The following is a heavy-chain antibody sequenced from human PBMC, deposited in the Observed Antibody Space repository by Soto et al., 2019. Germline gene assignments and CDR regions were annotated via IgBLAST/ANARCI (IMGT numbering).Heavy chain of an antibody. Sequence: GGSLRLSCAASGFTFSSYGMHWVRQAPGKGLEWVAVISYDGSNKYYADSVKGRFTISRDNSRNTLYLQMNSLRAEDKAVYYCAKGHSSSCRDYWGKGT. CDR3: AKGHSSSCRDY. J-gene: IGHJ4*02. D-gene: IGHD6-13*01. V-gene: IGHV3-30*18. CDR1: GFTFSSYG. CDR2: ISYDGSNK.